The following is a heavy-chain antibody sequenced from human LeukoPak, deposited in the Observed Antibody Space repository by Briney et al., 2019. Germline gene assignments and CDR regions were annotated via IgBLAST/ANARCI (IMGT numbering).Heavy chain of an antibody. V-gene: IGHV4-59*01. D-gene: IGHD3-3*01. J-gene: IGHJ4*02. CDR1: GGSISTYY. CDR2: IYYSGST. Sequence: SETLSLTCTVSGGSISTYYWSWIRQPPGKGLEWIGYIYYSGSTSYNPSFKSRVTMSVDTSKNQFSLKLSSVTAADTAVYYCARDNTIFGVDYYFDYWGQGTLVTVSS. CDR3: ARDNTIFGVDYYFDY.